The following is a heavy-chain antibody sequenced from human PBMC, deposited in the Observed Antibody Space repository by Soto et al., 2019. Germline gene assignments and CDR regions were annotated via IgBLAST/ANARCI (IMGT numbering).Heavy chain of an antibody. CDR3: ARERLDSSGYYPTPPFDD. D-gene: IGHD3-22*01. Sequence: ASVKVSCKASGYTFTSYGISWVRQAPGQGLEWMGWISAYNGNTNYAQKLQGRVTMTTDTSTSTAYMELRSLRSDDTAVYYCARERLDSSGYYPTPPFDDWGQGTLVTVSS. CDR2: ISAYNGNT. CDR1: GYTFTSYG. J-gene: IGHJ4*02. V-gene: IGHV1-18*04.